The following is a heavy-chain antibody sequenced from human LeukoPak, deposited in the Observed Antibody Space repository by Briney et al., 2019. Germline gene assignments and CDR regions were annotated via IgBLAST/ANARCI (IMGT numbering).Heavy chain of an antibody. CDR1: GFTFSSYS. V-gene: IGHV3-21*01. Sequence: PGGSLRLSCAASGFTFSSYSMNWVRQAPGKGLEWVSSISSSSSYIYYADSVKGRFTISRDNAKNSLYLQMNSLRAEDTAVYYCAGDQGYSGYDLYYFDYWGQGTLVTVSS. J-gene: IGHJ4*02. CDR3: AGDQGYSGYDLYYFDY. CDR2: ISSSSSYI. D-gene: IGHD5-12*01.